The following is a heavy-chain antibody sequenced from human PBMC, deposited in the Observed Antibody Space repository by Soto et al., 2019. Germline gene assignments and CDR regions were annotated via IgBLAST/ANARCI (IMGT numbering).Heavy chain of an antibody. J-gene: IGHJ3*02. CDR2: IYYSGST. V-gene: IGHV4-59*08. CDR1: GVSISSYY. D-gene: IGHD6-25*01. CDR3: AGRCGYAFDI. Sequence: SETLSLTCTVSGVSISSYYWSWIRQPPGKGLEWIGYIYYSGSTNYNPSLKRRVTISVDTSKNQFSLKLSSVTAADTAVYYGAGRCGYAFDIWSQGTMVTVSS.